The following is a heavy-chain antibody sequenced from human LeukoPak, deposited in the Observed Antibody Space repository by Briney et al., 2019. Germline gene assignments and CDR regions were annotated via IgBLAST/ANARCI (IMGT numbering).Heavy chain of an antibody. CDR2: IIPIFGTA. V-gene: IGHV1-69*13. CDR3: ASPAGSGSYHVY. CDR1: GGTFSSYA. J-gene: IGHJ4*02. Sequence: SVKVSCKASGGTFSSYAISWVRQAPGQGLEWMGGIIPIFGTANYAQKFQGRVTITADESTSTAYMELSSLRSEDTAVYYCASPAGSGSYHVYWGQGTLVTVSS. D-gene: IGHD1-26*01.